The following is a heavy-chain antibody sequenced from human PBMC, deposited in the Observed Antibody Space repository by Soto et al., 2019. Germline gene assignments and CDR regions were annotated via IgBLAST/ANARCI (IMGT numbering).Heavy chain of an antibody. D-gene: IGHD3-10*01. CDR1: GYTFTSYG. V-gene: IGHV1-18*01. Sequence: ASVKVSCKASGYTFTSYGISWVRQAPGQGLEWMGWISTYNGNTNYAQKFQERVTITRDMSTSTAYMELSSLRSEDTAVYYCAAVRGDYYYGSGSFHYYYYGLDVWGQGTTVTGSS. CDR2: ISTYNGNT. J-gene: IGHJ6*02. CDR3: AAVRGDYYYGSGSFHYYYYGLDV.